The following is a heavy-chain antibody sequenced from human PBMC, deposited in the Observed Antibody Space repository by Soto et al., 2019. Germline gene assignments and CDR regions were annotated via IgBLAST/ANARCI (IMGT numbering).Heavy chain of an antibody. D-gene: IGHD3-22*01. CDR1: GYTFTSYA. CDR3: ARGGIYYYDSSGPSDY. CDR2: INAGNGNT. J-gene: IGHJ4*02. Sequence: QVQLVQSGAEVKKPGASVKVSCKASGYTFTSYAMHWVRQAPGQRLEWMGWINAGNGNTKYSQKFQGRVTITRVTSASTAYMELSSLRSEDTAVYYCARGGIYYYDSSGPSDYWGQGTLVTVSS. V-gene: IGHV1-3*01.